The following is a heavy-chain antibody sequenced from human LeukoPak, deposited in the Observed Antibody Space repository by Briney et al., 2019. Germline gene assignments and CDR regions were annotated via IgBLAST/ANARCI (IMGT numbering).Heavy chain of an antibody. V-gene: IGHV5-51*01. CDR2: IYPGDSDT. J-gene: IGHJ4*02. CDR3: ARPRDGYNYMFDY. CDR1: GYSLTSYW. Sequence: GESLKISCKGSGYSLTSYWIGWVRPMPGKGLEWMGIIYPGDSDTRYSPSFQGQVTISADKSISTAYLQWSSLKASDTAMYYCARPRDGYNYMFDYWGQGTLVTVSS. D-gene: IGHD5-24*01.